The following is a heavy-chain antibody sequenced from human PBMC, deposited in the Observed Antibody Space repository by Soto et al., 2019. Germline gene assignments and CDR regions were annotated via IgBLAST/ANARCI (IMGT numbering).Heavy chain of an antibody. CDR2: IIPILGIA. D-gene: IGHD5-12*01. J-gene: IGHJ6*03. V-gene: IGHV1-69*02. CDR3: ARSLSGYDYYYYYYMDV. Sequence: KVSCKASGGTFSSYTISWVRQAPGQGLEWMGRIIPILGIANYAQKFQGRVTITADKSTSTAYMELGSLRSEDTAVYYCARSLSGYDYYYYYYMDVWGKGTTVTVSS. CDR1: GGTFSSYT.